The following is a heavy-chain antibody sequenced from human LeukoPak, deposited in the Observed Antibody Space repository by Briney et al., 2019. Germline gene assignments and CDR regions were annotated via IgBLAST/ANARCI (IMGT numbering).Heavy chain of an antibody. V-gene: IGHV4-59*01. CDR2: IYCSGST. CDR3: ARDDNWDDAFDI. CDR1: GGSISSYY. Sequence: SETLSLTRTVSGGSISSYYWSWIRQPPGKGLEWIGYIYCSGSTNYNPSLKSRVTISVDTSKNQFSLKLSSVTAADTAVYYCARDDNWDDAFDIWGQGTMVTVSS. D-gene: IGHD1-20*01. J-gene: IGHJ3*02.